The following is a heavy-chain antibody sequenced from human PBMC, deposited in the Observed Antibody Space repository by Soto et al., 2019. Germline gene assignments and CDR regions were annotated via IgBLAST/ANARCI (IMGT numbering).Heavy chain of an antibody. CDR1: GYSFTSYW. D-gene: IGHD3-10*01. CDR3: ARARHRVRGVIMPLYYYYGMDV. CDR2: IDPSDSYT. V-gene: IGHV5-10-1*01. Sequence: PGESLKISCKGSGYSFTSYWISWVRQMPGKGLEWMGRIDPSDSYTNYSPSFQGHVTISADKSISTAYLQWSSLKASDTAMYYCARARHRVRGVIMPLYYYYGMDVWGQGTTVTVSS. J-gene: IGHJ6*02.